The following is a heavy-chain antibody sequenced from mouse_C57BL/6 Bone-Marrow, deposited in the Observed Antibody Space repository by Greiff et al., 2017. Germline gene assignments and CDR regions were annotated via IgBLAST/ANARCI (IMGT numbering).Heavy chain of an antibody. J-gene: IGHJ4*01. Sequence: QVQLQQPGAELVKPGASVKLSCKASGYTFTSYWMHWVKQRPGQGLEWIGMIHPNSGSTNYNEKFKSKATLTVDKSSSTAYMQLSSLTSEDSAVYYWATPFITTVVGGYAMDYWGQGTSVTVSS. CDR2: IHPNSGST. V-gene: IGHV1-64*01. CDR3: ATPFITTVVGGYAMDY. D-gene: IGHD1-1*01. CDR1: GYTFTSYW.